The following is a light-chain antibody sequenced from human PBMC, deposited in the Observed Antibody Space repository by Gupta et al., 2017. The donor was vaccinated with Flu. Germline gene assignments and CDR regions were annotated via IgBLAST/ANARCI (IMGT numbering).Light chain of an antibody. Sequence: GDRVTITCRCSQSLSSWLAWYQQKPGKAPNLLIYKASNLESGVLSRFSGSGSGTEFTLTISSLQPDDFSTYYCQQYDSYSLTFGGGTKVEI. CDR2: KAS. V-gene: IGKV1-5*03. CDR1: QSLSSW. J-gene: IGKJ4*01. CDR3: QQYDSYSLT.